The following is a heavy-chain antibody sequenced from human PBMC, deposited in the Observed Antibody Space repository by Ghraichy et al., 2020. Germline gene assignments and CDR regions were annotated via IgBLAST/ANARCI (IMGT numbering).Heavy chain of an antibody. CDR1: GYTFTGYY. V-gene: IGHV1-2*04. CDR2: INPNSGGT. J-gene: IGHJ6*04. Sequence: ASVKVSCKASGYTFTGYYMHWVRQAPGQGLEWMGWINPNSGGTNYAQKFQGWVTMTRDTSISTAYMELSRLRSDDTAVYYCAREGYYYDSSGHPLTYYYYGMDVWGKGTTVTVSS. D-gene: IGHD3-22*01. CDR3: AREGYYYDSSGHPLTYYYYGMDV.